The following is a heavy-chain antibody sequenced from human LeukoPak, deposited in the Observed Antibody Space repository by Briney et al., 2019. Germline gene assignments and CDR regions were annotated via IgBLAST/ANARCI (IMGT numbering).Heavy chain of an antibody. Sequence: SETLSLTCAVSGGSISPYYWSWIRQPPGMGLEWIGCIYYSGSTNYSPSLKSRVTISVDTSKNQFSLKLSSVTAADTAVYHCARANSSGYMDYYYYGMDVWGQGTTVTVSS. CDR3: ARANSSGYMDYYYYGMDV. D-gene: IGHD3-22*01. CDR1: GGSISPYY. J-gene: IGHJ6*02. CDR2: IYYSGST. V-gene: IGHV4-59*01.